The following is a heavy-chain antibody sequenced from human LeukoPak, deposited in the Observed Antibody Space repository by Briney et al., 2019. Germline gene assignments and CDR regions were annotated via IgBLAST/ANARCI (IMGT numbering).Heavy chain of an antibody. V-gene: IGHV3-74*01. CDR2: INSDGSTT. CDR3: ARTSDGNWFDP. D-gene: IGHD1-26*01. J-gene: IGHJ5*02. Sequence: PGGSLRLSCAASGFSFSSYWTHWVRQAPGKGLVWVSRINSDGSTTNYADSVKGRFTIFRDNAKNSLYLEMDSLRVEDTALYYCARTSDGNWFDPWGQGTLVTVSS. CDR1: GFSFSSYW.